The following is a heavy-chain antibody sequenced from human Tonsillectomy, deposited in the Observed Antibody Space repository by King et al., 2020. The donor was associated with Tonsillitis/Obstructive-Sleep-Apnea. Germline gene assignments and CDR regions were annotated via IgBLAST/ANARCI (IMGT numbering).Heavy chain of an antibody. J-gene: IGHJ1*01. CDR3: ARDYYDRSGYYHGYFHH. CDR1: GYTFTSYD. Sequence: QLVQSGAEVKKPGASVKVSCKASGYTFTSYDITWVRRAPGQGLEWMGWSRPNNGDTNYAQKLQGRVTMTSDTSTSTAYMELRSLRSDDTAVYYCARDYYDRSGYYHGYFHHWGQGTLVTVSS. CDR2: SRPNNGDT. V-gene: IGHV1-18*01. D-gene: IGHD3-22*01.